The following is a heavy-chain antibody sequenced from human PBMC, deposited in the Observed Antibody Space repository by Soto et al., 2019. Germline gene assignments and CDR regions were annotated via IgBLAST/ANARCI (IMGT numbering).Heavy chain of an antibody. CDR2: IYYSGST. CDR3: ARLTPLEVLPYFEAYYFDY. V-gene: IGHV4-39*01. CDR1: GGSVSNGMYY. J-gene: IGHJ4*02. Sequence: SETLSLTCTVSGGSVSNGMYYWSWIRQPPGKGLEWIGSIYYSGSTYYNPSLQSRVTISVDTSKNQFSLKLSSVTAADTAVYHCARLTPLEVLPYFEAYYFDYWGQGTLVTVS. D-gene: IGHD3-9*01.